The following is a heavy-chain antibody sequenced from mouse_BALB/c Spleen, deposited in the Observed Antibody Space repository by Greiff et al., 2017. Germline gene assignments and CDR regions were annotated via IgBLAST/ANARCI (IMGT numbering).Heavy chain of an antibody. CDR1: GFTFSSYG. V-gene: IGHV5-6-3*01. D-gene: IGHD3-3*01. J-gene: IGHJ1*01. CDR3: ARDPGRGCAY. CDR2: INSNGGST. Sequence: EVQRVESGGGLVQPGGSLKLSCAASGFTFSSYGMSWVRQTPDKRLELVATINSNGGSTYYPDSVKGRFTISRDNAKNTLYLQMSSLKSEDTAMYYCARDPGRGCAYWGAG.